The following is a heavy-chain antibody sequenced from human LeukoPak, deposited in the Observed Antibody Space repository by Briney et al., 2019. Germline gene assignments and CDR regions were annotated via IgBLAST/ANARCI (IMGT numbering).Heavy chain of an antibody. Sequence: KPSETLSLTCTLSGGSFINYYWTWIRQPPGKGLEWLGYIYSTGSISYNPSLESRVTISIDTSKNTFSLKLTSVTAADTAVYFCARWNLDLAYDIWGQGTVVTVSS. CDR2: IYSTGSI. D-gene: IGHD1-1*01. V-gene: IGHV4-59*08. CDR1: GGSFINYY. J-gene: IGHJ3*02. CDR3: ARWNLDLAYDI.